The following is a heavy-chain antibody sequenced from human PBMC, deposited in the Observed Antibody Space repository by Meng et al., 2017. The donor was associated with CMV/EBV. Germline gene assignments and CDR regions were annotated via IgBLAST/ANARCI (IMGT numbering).Heavy chain of an antibody. Sequence: QITLKESGPTLVKPTQTLTLTCTFSGFSRSTSGVGVGWIRQPPGKALEWLALIYWDDDTRYSPSLKSRLTITKDTSKNQVVLTMTNMDPVDTATYYCAHLDTAKLHFDYWGQGTLVTVSS. V-gene: IGHV2-5*02. D-gene: IGHD5-18*01. CDR1: GFSRSTSGVG. J-gene: IGHJ4*02. CDR2: IYWDDDT. CDR3: AHLDTAKLHFDY.